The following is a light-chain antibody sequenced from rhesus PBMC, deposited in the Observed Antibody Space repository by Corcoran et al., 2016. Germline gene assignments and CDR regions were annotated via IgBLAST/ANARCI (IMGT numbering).Light chain of an antibody. CDR3: QQCNTPPLT. CDR1: QGISTW. J-gene: IGKJ1*01. V-gene: IGKV1-21*01. CDR2: KAS. Sequence: DIQMTQSPSSLSASVGDKVTITCRASQGISTWLAWYQQQPGKALQLLIYKASSLQSGVPSRFRGRGSGTEFHLTISSRQPEDCATYYCQQCNTPPLTFGQGTRVEIK.